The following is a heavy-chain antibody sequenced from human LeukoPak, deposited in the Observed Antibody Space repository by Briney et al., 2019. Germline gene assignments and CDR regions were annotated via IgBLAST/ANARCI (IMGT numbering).Heavy chain of an antibody. J-gene: IGHJ4*02. D-gene: IGHD3-10*01. CDR2: IYYSGST. CDR1: GGSISSYY. Sequence: SETLSLTCTVSGGSISSYYWSWTRQPPGKGLEWIGYIYYSGSTNYNPSLKSRVTISVDTSKNQFSLKLSSVTAADTAVYYCARASYYYGLWGQGTLVTVSS. V-gene: IGHV4-59*01. CDR3: ARASYYYGL.